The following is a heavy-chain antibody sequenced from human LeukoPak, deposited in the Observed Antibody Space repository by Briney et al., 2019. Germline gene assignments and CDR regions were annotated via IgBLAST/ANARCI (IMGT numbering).Heavy chain of an antibody. V-gene: IGHV4-30-2*01. Sequence: SETQSLTCAVSGGSISSGGYSWSWIRQPPGKGLEWIGYIYHSGSTYYNPSLKSRVTISVDRSKNQFSLKLSSVTAADTAVYYCARYSRSDYYFDYWGQGTLVTVSS. J-gene: IGHJ4*02. D-gene: IGHD2-21*01. CDR2: IYHSGST. CDR1: GGSISSGGYS. CDR3: ARYSRSDYYFDY.